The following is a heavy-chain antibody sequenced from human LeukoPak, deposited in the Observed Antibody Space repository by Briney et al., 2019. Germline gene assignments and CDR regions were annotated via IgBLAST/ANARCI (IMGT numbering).Heavy chain of an antibody. CDR1: GYSFTHYG. V-gene: IGHV1-18*01. CDR2: INTVNSNP. Sequence: ASVKVSCKTLGYSFTHYGISWVRQAPGQGLEWLGRINTVNSNPEIEQKFQDRVTVTTDKSTATAYMELKNLTSDDTAVYYCARDRGLVRHTNWLDPWGQGTLVTVSS. J-gene: IGHJ5*02. CDR3: ARDRGLVRHTNWLDP. D-gene: IGHD3-10*01.